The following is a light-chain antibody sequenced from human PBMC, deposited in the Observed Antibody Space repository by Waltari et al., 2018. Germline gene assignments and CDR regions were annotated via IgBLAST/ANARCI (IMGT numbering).Light chain of an antibody. V-gene: IGKV3D-15*01. CDR2: GAT. CDR3: QQYNNWPPLFT. Sequence: EIVMTQSPATLSVSPGDRGTLSCRASQSVSSNLAWYQQKPGQPPRLLIYGATSRATGIPARFSGTGSGTEFTLTISSLQSEDFAVYYCQQYNNWPPLFTFGPGTKVDMK. CDR1: QSVSSN. J-gene: IGKJ3*01.